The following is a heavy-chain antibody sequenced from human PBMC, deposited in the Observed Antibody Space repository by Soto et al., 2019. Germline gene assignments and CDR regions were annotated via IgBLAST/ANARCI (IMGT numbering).Heavy chain of an antibody. CDR2: ISGYNGDT. CDR3: AKNGQPPYYYYGLDV. D-gene: IGHD2-8*01. V-gene: IGHV1-18*01. Sequence: QGQLVQSGGEVKKSGASVKVSCKASGYTFSRYGISWVRQAPGQGLEWMGWISGYNGDTNYAQKFQGRVTMTIDTSTTTAYMELRRLTSDDTAVYYCAKNGQPPYYYYGLDVWGQGTTVTVSS. J-gene: IGHJ6*02. CDR1: GYTFSRYG.